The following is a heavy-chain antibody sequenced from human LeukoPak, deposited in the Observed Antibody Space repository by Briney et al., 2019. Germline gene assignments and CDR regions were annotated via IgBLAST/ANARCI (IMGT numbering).Heavy chain of an antibody. J-gene: IGHJ2*01. D-gene: IGHD3-3*01. Sequence: SETLSLTCTVSGGSISSYYWSWIRQPAGKGLEWIGRIYTSGSTNYNPSLKSRVTMSVDTSKNQFSLKLSSVTAADTAVYYCARGKGFYDFWSGSLRFDLWGRGTLVTVSS. CDR2: IYTSGST. CDR3: ARGKGFYDFWSGSLRFDL. CDR1: GGSISSYY. V-gene: IGHV4-4*07.